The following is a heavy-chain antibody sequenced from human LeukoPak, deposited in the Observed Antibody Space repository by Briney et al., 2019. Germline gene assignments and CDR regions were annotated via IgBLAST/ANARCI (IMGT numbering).Heavy chain of an antibody. CDR2: NDSSGGRT. Sequence: GESLTLSCLLSGFCLSIYAVRWVRQAAGNGREWVSSNDSSGGRTYYAGSGKGRFTISRDNSKNTFYLQMNSLGADDTAVYYCAKGSGSGWYGGFSPWGHGTLVTVSS. J-gene: IGHJ5*02. CDR1: GFCLSIYA. V-gene: IGHV3-23*01. CDR3: AKGSGSGWYGGFSP. D-gene: IGHD6-19*01.